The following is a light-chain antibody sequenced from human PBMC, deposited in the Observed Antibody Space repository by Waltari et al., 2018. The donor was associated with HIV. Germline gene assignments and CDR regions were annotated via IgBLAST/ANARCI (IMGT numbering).Light chain of an antibody. V-gene: IGLV1-44*01. J-gene: IGLJ2*01. Sequence: QSILTQSPSASTAPGQGVTISCSGSNPNVGSNAVNWYQRLPGTAPKLLIYSNDKRPSGVPDRFTGSKSGASASLAISGLQSEDEGDYYCATWDDSLNGVLFGGGTKVTVL. CDR1: NPNVGSNA. CDR2: SND. CDR3: ATWDDSLNGVL.